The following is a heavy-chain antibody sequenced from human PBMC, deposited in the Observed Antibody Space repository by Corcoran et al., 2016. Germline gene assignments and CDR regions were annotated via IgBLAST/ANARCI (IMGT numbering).Heavy chain of an antibody. Sequence: QVQLVQSGAEVKKPGASVKVSCKASGYTFNSYYMHWVRHAPGQGLGWMGIINPSGGSTSYAQKFQGRVTMTRDTSTSTVYMELSSLRSEDTAVYYCARDFEGYCSGGSGDSGDYWGQGTLVTVSS. CDR2: INPSGGST. J-gene: IGHJ4*02. CDR1: GYTFNSYY. CDR3: ARDFEGYCSGGSGDSGDY. V-gene: IGHV1-46*02. D-gene: IGHD2-15*01.